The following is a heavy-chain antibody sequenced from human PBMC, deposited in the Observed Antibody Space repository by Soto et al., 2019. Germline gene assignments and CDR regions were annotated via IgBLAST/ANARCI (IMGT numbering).Heavy chain of an antibody. V-gene: IGHV1-18*03. Sequence: QVQLVQSGAEVKKPGASVKVSCKASGYTFTSYGISWVRQAPGQGLEWMGWISAYNGNTNYAQKFQGRVTMTTDTPASTADMELRSLRSDDMAVYYCVRSGSGSYTWWFGYWGQGTLVTVSS. D-gene: IGHD3-10*01. CDR1: GYTFTSYG. CDR2: ISAYNGNT. CDR3: VRSGSGSYTWWFGY. J-gene: IGHJ4*02.